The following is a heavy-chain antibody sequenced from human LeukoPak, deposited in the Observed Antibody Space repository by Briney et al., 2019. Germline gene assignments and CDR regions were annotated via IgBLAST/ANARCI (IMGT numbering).Heavy chain of an antibody. CDR1: GFTFSRYA. CDR3: AKSFGRESGYELYCFDF. J-gene: IGHJ4*02. Sequence: GGSLRLSCSASGFTFSRYAMHWVRQAPGKGLEYVSAISSNGGSTYYADSVKGRFTISRDNSQNTLYLQMNSLRAEDTAIYYCAKSFGRESGYELYCFDFWGQGTLVTVSS. CDR2: ISSNGGST. D-gene: IGHD5-12*01. V-gene: IGHV3-64*04.